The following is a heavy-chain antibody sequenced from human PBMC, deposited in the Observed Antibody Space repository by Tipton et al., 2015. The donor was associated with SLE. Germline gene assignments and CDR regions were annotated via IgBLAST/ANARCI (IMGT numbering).Heavy chain of an antibody. CDR2: IYYSGST. V-gene: IGHV4-39*07. J-gene: IGHJ3*02. CDR3: AREEENDFWSGGDAFDI. D-gene: IGHD3-3*01. Sequence: TLSLTCTVSGGSISSSSYYWGWIRQPPGKRLEWIGSIYYSGSTYYNPSLKSRVTISVDTSKNQFSLKLSSVTAADTAVYYCAREEENDFWSGGDAFDIWGQGTMVTVSS. CDR1: GGSISSSSYY.